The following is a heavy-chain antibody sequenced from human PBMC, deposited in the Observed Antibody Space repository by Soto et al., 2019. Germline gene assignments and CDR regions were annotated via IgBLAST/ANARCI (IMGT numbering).Heavy chain of an antibody. CDR2: MSHDGTAE. CDR3: AKDWGGSGGYNYFEP. V-gene: IGHV3-30*18. J-gene: IGHJ5*02. CDR1: GFTLSSHG. D-gene: IGHD6-19*01. Sequence: QVHLVESGGGLVQPGTSLRLSCAASGFTLSSHGMHWVRQAPGKGLEWVAMMSHDGTAEYYLDSVQGRFTISRDISKNTVFLQMDSLRPDDKAMYYFAKDWGGSGGYNYFEPWGQGTLVTVSS.